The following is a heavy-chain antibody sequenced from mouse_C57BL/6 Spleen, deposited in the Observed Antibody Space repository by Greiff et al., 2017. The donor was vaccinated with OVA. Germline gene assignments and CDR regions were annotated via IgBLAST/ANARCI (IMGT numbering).Heavy chain of an antibody. V-gene: IGHV1-7*01. D-gene: IGHD2-4*01. CDR3: ANYDYDWYFDD. CDR1: GYTFTSYW. J-gene: IGHJ1*03. CDR2: INPSSGYT. Sequence: QVQLQQSGAELAKPGASVKLSCKASGYTFTSYWMHWVKQRPGQGLEWIGYINPSSGYTKYNQKFKDQATLTADKSSSTAYMQLSSLTYEDSAVYYGANYDYDWYFDDWGTGTTVTVSS.